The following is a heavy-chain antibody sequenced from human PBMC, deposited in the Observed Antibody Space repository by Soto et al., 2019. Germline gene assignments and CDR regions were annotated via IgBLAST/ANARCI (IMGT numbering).Heavy chain of an antibody. D-gene: IGHD1-1*01. CDR1: GYTLTELS. Sequence: ASVKVSCKVSGYTLTELSMHWVRQAPGKGLEWMGGFDPEDGETIYAQKFQGRVTMTEDTSTDTAYMELSSLRSEDTAVYYCATVPYNWNDGGWFDPWGQGTLVTVSS. CDR3: ATVPYNWNDGGWFDP. V-gene: IGHV1-24*01. J-gene: IGHJ5*02. CDR2: FDPEDGET.